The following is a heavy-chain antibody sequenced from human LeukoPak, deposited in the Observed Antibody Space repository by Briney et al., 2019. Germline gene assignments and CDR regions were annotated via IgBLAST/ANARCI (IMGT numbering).Heavy chain of an antibody. V-gene: IGHV4-39*01. J-gene: IGHJ3*01. CDR3: TSRGFRLPLDAFDV. Sequence: SETLSLTRTVSGGPLSSSAYYWVWVRQSPGKRLQWIGSIYNDGDTYYNPSFESRVTIAIETSKNQFSLRLTSVTAAATAVYYCTSRGFRLPLDAFDVWGQGTRVAVSS. CDR2: IYNDGDT. CDR1: GGPLSSSAYY.